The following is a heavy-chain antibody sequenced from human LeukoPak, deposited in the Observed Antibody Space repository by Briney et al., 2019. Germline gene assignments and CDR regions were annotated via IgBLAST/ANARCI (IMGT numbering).Heavy chain of an antibody. CDR1: GRSISSYY. D-gene: IGHD4-23*01. V-gene: IGHV4-59*01. J-gene: IGHJ4*02. Sequence: SQTLSLTCTLSGRSISSYYWSWTRQPPGKGLEWNGYIYYSGSTNYNPSLKSRVTISVDTSKNQFSLKLSSVTAADTAVYYCARGVKASLRFDYWGQGTLVTVSS. CDR2: IYYSGST. CDR3: ARGVKASLRFDY.